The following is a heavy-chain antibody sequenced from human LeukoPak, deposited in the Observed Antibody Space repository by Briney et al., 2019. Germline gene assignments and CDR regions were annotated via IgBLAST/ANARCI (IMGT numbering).Heavy chain of an antibody. V-gene: IGHV1-69*04. D-gene: IGHD3-22*01. CDR3: ARGHDSSGYTMDY. Sequence: SVKVSCKASGGTFSSYAISWVRQAPGQGLEWMGRIIPILGIANYAQKFQGRVTITADKSTSTAYMELNSLRSEDTAVYYCARGHDSSGYTMDYWGQGTLVTVSS. J-gene: IGHJ4*02. CDR1: GGTFSSYA. CDR2: IIPILGIA.